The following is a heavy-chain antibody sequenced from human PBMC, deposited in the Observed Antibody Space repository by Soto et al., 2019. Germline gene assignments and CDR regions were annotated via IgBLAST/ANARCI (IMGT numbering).Heavy chain of an antibody. CDR3: ARSPGGYYID. V-gene: IGHV3-74*01. Sequence: EVQLVESGGGLVQPGGSLRLSCADSGFSFSSYWMHWVRQGPGKGLVWVARIYTDGSSTNYADSVKGRFTISRDNAKNTLYLQMNSLRAEDTAVYYCARSPGGYYIDWGQGTMVTVSS. CDR1: GFSFSSYW. CDR2: IYTDGSST. J-gene: IGHJ3*01. D-gene: IGHD3-9*01.